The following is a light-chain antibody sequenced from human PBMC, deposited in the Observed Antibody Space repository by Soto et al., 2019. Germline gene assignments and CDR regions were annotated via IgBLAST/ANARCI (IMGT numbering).Light chain of an antibody. CDR2: YAS. V-gene: IGKV3-15*01. Sequence: EIMMTQSPPTLSVSPGESATLSCRASQSVSNNLAWYQHKPGQAPRLLIYYASTRATGIPARFSGSGSGTEFTLTISSLQSEDFALYYCQQYNDWPPITFGQGTRLEIK. CDR3: QQYNDWPPIT. CDR1: QSVSNN. J-gene: IGKJ5*01.